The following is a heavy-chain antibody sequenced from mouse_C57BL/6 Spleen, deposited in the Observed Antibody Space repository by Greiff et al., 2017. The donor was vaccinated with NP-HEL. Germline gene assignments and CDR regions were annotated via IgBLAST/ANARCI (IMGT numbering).Heavy chain of an antibody. Sequence: QVQLQQPGAELVKPGASVKLSCKASGYTFTSYWMQWVKQRPGQGLEWIGEIDPSDSYTNYNQKFKGKATLTVDTSSSTAYMQLSSLTSEDSAVYYCAIYDGFWFAYWGQGTLVTVSA. V-gene: IGHV1-50*01. CDR2: IDPSDSYT. D-gene: IGHD2-3*01. J-gene: IGHJ3*01. CDR3: AIYDGFWFAY. CDR1: GYTFTSYW.